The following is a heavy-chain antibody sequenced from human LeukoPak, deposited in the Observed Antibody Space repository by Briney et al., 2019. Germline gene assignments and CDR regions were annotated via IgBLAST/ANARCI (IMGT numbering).Heavy chain of an antibody. Sequence: GGSLRLSCAASGFTFSSYSMNWVRQAPGKGLEWVSYISSSSSTIYYADSVKGRFTISRDNAKNSLYLQMNSLGAEDTAVYYCARLSPRGPFDYWGQGTLVTVSS. CDR2: ISSSSSTI. V-gene: IGHV3-48*01. CDR3: ARLSPRGPFDY. D-gene: IGHD3/OR15-3a*01. J-gene: IGHJ4*02. CDR1: GFTFSSYS.